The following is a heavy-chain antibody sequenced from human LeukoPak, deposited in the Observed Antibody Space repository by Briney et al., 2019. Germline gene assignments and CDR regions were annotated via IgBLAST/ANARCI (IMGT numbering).Heavy chain of an antibody. V-gene: IGHV4-59*08. CDR2: IYNSRST. J-gene: IGHJ3*02. CDR3: ARRNILTEGEAFDI. Sequence: PSETLSLTCTVSGGSISSYYWTWTRQPPGKGLEWIGYIYNSRSTNYNPSLKSRVTISVDTSKNQFSLKLNSVTAADTAVYYCARRNILTEGEAFDIWGQGTMVTVSS. CDR1: GGSISSYY. D-gene: IGHD3-9*01.